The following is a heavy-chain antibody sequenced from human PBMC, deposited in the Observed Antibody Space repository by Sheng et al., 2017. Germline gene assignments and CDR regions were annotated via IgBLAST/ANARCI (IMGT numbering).Heavy chain of an antibody. J-gene: IGHJ4*02. CDR2: INHSGST. V-gene: IGHV4-34*01. CDR1: GGSFSGYY. D-gene: IGHD1-26*01. Sequence: QVQLQQWGAGLLKPSETLSLTCAVYGGSFSGYYWSWIRQPPGKGLEWIGEINHSGSTNYNPSLKSRVTISVDTSKNQFSLKLSSVTAADTAVYYCARGGDSGSYPDSGEPQYYFDYWGQGTLVTVSS. CDR3: ARGGDSGSYPDSGEPQYYFDY.